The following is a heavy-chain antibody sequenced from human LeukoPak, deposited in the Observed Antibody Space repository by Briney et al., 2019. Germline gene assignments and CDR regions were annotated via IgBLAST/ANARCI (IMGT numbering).Heavy chain of an antibody. CDR2: ISYDGSDK. J-gene: IGHJ4*02. CDR1: GFTFSNYA. V-gene: IGHV3-30-3*01. CDR3: ARDWGRRYSSGWYGDFDY. D-gene: IGHD6-19*01. Sequence: GRSLRLSCAASGFTFSNYAMHWVRQAPGKGLEWVAVISYDGSDKYYADSVKGRFTFSRDNSKNTLYLQRNSLRPEDTAVYYCARDWGRRYSSGWYGDFDYWGQGPLGTVSS.